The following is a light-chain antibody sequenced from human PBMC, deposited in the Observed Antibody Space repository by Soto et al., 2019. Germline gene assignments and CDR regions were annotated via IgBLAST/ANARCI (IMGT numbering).Light chain of an antibody. CDR3: SSSTSRTTFV. J-gene: IGLJ1*01. CDR1: NSDVNY. Sequence: QSALTQPASVSGAPGQSITISCTGTNSDVNYVSWHQQHPGKAPKLIIYEVSNRSSGVSNRFSGSKSGNTASLTISGLQGEDEADYYCSSSTSRTTFVFGTGTKVTVL. V-gene: IGLV2-14*01. CDR2: EVS.